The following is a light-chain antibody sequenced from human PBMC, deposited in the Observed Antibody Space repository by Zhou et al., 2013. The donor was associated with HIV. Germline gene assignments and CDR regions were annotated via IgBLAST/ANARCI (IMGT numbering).Light chain of an antibody. CDR2: EAS. CDR1: QDIRKS. CDR3: QQYDNLSLT. J-gene: IGKJ4*01. V-gene: IGKV1-33*01. Sequence: IQMTQSPSSLSASVGDRVTITCQASQDIRKSLNWYQQKPGKAPKVLIYEASNLETGVPSRFSGSGSGTDFTFTISSLQPEDIATYYCQQYDNLSLTFGGGTKVEIK.